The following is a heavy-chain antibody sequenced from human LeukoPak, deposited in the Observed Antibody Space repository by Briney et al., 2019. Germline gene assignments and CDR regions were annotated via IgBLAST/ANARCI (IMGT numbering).Heavy chain of an antibody. CDR1: GFTYSTHA. CDR3: ARGKGRGYNHTHLDY. J-gene: IGHJ4*02. CDR2: ITGSGDST. Sequence: GGSLRLSCAASGFTYSTHAMTWVRQAPGKGLEWVSGITGSGDSTYYADSVKGRFTISRDNSENTLFLQMNSLRAEDTAVYHCARGKGRGYNHTHLDYWGQGTLVTVSS. D-gene: IGHD5-18*01. V-gene: IGHV3-23*01.